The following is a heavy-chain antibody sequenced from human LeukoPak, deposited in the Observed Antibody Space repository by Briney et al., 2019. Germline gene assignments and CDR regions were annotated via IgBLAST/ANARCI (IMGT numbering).Heavy chain of an antibody. V-gene: IGHV3-30*18. Sequence: PGGSLRLSCAASGLTFSSYGMHWVRQAPGKGLEWVAVISYDGSNKYYADSVKGRFTISRDNSKNTLYLQMNSLRAEDAAVYYCAKDPSGSYYSGWGQGTLVTVSS. J-gene: IGHJ4*02. CDR1: GLTFSSYG. D-gene: IGHD1-26*01. CDR3: AKDPSGSYYSG. CDR2: ISYDGSNK.